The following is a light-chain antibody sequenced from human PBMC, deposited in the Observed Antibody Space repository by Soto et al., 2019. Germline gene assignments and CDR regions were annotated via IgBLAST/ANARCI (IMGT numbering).Light chain of an antibody. J-gene: IGKJ1*01. CDR3: QQSYSTPWG. V-gene: IGKV1-39*01. CDR2: AAS. CDR1: QSISSY. Sequence: DIQMSKSPSSLSASVGDRVTITCRASQSISSYLNWYQQKPGKAPKLLIYAASSLQSGVPSRFSGSGSGTDFTLTISSLQPEDFATYYCQQSYSTPWGFGQGTKVDIK.